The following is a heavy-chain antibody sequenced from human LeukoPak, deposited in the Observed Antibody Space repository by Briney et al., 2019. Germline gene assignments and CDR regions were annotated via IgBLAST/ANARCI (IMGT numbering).Heavy chain of an antibody. D-gene: IGHD3-9*01. CDR2: ISGSGGST. CDR1: GFTFSSYA. V-gene: IGHV3-23*01. J-gene: IGHJ4*02. CDR3: AKGIRYFDWSPLDY. Sequence: GRSLRLSCAASGFTFSSYAMSWVRQAPGKGLEWVSAISGSGGSTYYADSVKGRFTISRDNSKNTLYLQMNSLRAEDTAVYYCAKGIRYFDWSPLDYWGQGTLVTVSS.